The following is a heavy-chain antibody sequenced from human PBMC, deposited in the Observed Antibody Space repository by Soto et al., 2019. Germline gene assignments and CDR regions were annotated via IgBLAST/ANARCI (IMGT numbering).Heavy chain of an antibody. CDR1: GFTFSSYA. Sequence: GGSLRLSCAASGFTFSSYAMSWVRQAPGKGLEWVSAISGSGGSTYYADSGKGRFTISRDNSKNTLYLQMNSLKAEDTAVYYCAKDRSRYYDILTGFFYPEDYWGQGTLVTVSS. CDR3: AKDRSRYYDILTGFFYPEDY. CDR2: ISGSGGST. D-gene: IGHD3-9*01. J-gene: IGHJ4*02. V-gene: IGHV3-23*01.